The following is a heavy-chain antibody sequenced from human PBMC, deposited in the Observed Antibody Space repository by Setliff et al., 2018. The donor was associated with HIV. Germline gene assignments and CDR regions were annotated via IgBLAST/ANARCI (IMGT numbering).Heavy chain of an antibody. CDR3: AGAGSGTRAPPRY. J-gene: IGHJ4*02. Sequence: PSETLSLTCEVYGGSFSGYYWSWVRQPPGKGLEWIGEIDHSGSTNYNPPLKSRVTISVDTSKNQFSLRLNSVTAADTAVYYCAGAGSGTRAPPRYWGQGTLVTVSS. V-gene: IGHV4-34*01. CDR1: GGSFSGYY. CDR2: IDHSGST. D-gene: IGHD1-1*01.